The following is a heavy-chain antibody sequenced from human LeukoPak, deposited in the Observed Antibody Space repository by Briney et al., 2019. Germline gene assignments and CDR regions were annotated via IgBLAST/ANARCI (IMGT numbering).Heavy chain of an antibody. CDR2: IIPILGIA. J-gene: IGHJ4*02. D-gene: IGHD5-12*01. CDR1: GGTFSSYA. Sequence: GASVKVSCKASGGTFSSYAISWVRQAPGQGLEWMGRIIPILGIANYAQKFQGRVTITADKSTSTAYMELSSLRSEDTAVYYCARSLRLSGSQGGYFDYWGQGTLVTVSS. V-gene: IGHV1-69*04. CDR3: ARSLRLSGSQGGYFDY.